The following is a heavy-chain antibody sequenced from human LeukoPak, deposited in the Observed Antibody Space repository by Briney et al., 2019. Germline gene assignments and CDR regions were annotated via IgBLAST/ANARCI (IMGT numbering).Heavy chain of an antibody. CDR2: IYYSGST. Sequence: SETLSLTCTVSGGSISSSSYYWGWIRQPPGKGLEWIGSIYYSGSTYYNPSLKSRVTISVDTSKNQFSLKLSSVTAADTAVYYCARRIAAAGYFDYWGLGTLVTVSS. V-gene: IGHV4-39*01. J-gene: IGHJ4*02. CDR3: ARRIAAAGYFDY. CDR1: GGSISSSSYY. D-gene: IGHD6-13*01.